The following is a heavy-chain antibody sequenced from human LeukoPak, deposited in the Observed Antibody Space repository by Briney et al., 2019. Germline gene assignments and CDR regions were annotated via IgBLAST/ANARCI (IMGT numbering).Heavy chain of an antibody. CDR1: GYTFTTYG. J-gene: IGHJ4*02. V-gene: IGHV1-18*01. Sequence: ASVKVSCTASGYTFTTYGISWVRQAPGQGLEWMGWISAYYGNTNYAQKLQGRVTMTTDTSTSRAYMELRSMRSDNTAVYYCARDIRLDYWGQGTLVTVSS. CDR2: ISAYYGNT. CDR3: ARDIRLDY.